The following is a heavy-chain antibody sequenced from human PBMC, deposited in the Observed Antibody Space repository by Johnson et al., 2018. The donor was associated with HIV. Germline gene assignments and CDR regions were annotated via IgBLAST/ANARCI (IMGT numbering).Heavy chain of an antibody. CDR2: IKQAGSEK. V-gene: IGHV3-7*05. J-gene: IGHJ3*02. CDR1: GFTVSSNY. CDR3: ARGSWGTIFGVVITDAFDI. D-gene: IGHD3-3*01. Sequence: VQLVESGGALVQPGGSLRLSCAASGFTVSSNYMSWVRQAPGKGLEWVANIKQAGSEKYYVDSVKGRITISRDNAKNSLYLQMNSLRAEDTAVYYCARGSWGTIFGVVITDAFDIWGQGTMVTVSS.